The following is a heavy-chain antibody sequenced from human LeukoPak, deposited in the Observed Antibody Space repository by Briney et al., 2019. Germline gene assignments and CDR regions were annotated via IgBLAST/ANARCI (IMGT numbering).Heavy chain of an antibody. CDR3: ARSGFGDTAMVTTGDFDY. V-gene: IGHV4-34*01. CDR2: INHSGST. D-gene: IGHD5-18*01. CDR1: GGSFSGYY. Sequence: SETLSLTCAVYGGSFSGYYWSWIRQPPGKGLEWIGEINHSGSTNYNPSLKSRVTISVDTSKNQFSLKLSSVTAADTAVYYCARSGFGDTAMVTTGDFDYWGQGTLVTVSS. J-gene: IGHJ4*02.